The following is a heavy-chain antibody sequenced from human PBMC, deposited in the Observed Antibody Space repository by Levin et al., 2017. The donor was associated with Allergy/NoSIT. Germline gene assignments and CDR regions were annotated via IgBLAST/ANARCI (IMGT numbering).Heavy chain of an antibody. Sequence: GGSLRLSCVASGFALGGFGMHWVRHTAGKGLEWVSFISFDGKNKEYVDSVKGRFAISRDNSRNTLYLQMDSLNSGDTGLYFCARDLSYSYYVPGYWGQGTLVTVSS. CDR1: GFALGGFG. J-gene: IGHJ4*02. D-gene: IGHD4-11*01. V-gene: IGHV3-30*03. CDR2: ISFDGKNK. CDR3: ARDLSYSYYVPGY.